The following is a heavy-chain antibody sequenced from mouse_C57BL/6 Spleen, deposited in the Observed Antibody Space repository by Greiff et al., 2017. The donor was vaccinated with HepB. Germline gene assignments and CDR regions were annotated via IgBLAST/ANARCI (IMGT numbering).Heavy chain of an antibody. D-gene: IGHD1-1*01. Sequence: QVQLKQSGAELVRPGTSVKMSCKASGYTFTNYWIGWAKQRPGHGLEWIGDIYPGGGYTNYNEKFKGKATLTADKSSSTAYMQFSSLTSEDSAIYYGARSGVYYGSSYWYFDVWGIGTTVTVSS. CDR1: GYTFTNYW. V-gene: IGHV1-63*01. CDR3: ARSGVYYGSSYWYFDV. CDR2: IYPGGGYT. J-gene: IGHJ1*03.